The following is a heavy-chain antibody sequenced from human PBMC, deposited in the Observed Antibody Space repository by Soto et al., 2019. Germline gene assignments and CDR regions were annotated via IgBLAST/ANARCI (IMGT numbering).Heavy chain of an antibody. CDR2: ISYDGSNK. CDR3: ARDARYTAMVHYYYYGMDV. J-gene: IGHJ6*02. V-gene: IGHV3-30-3*01. CDR1: GFTFSSYA. D-gene: IGHD5-18*01. Sequence: GGSLRLSCAASGFTFSSYAMHWVRQAPGKGLEWVAVISYDGSNKYYADSVKGRFTISRDNSKNTLYLQMNSLRAEDTAVYYCARDARYTAMVHYYYYGMDVWGQVTTVTVPS.